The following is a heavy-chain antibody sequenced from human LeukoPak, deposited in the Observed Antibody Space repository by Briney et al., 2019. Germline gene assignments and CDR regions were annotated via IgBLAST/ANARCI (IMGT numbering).Heavy chain of an antibody. V-gene: IGHV4-59*02. Sequence: SETLSLTCSVSGASVTSYYWTWIRQPPGKGLESIGYMFYSGTTNYNPSLKSRVTISMDTSKNQFSLKLTSVTAADTAVYYCARIMPSDYSTTPWGRGTLVTVSS. CDR1: GASVTSYY. J-gene: IGHJ5*02. CDR3: ARIMPSDYSTTP. D-gene: IGHD4-11*01. CDR2: MFYSGTT.